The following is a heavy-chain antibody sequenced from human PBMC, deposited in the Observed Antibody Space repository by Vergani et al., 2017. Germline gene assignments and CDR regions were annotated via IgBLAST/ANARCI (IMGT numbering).Heavy chain of an antibody. Sequence: QVQLVQSGSELKTPGASVKVSCKASGYTFTSYAMNWVRQAPGQGLEWMGWINTNTGNPTYAQGFTGRFVFSLDTSVSTAYLQISSLKAEDTAVYYCATQMPFRLGYCSSTSCYEGNYNWFDPWGQGTLVTVSS. V-gene: IGHV7-4-1*02. J-gene: IGHJ5*02. D-gene: IGHD2-2*01. CDR1: GYTFTSYA. CDR3: ATQMPFRLGYCSSTSCYEGNYNWFDP. CDR2: INTNTGNP.